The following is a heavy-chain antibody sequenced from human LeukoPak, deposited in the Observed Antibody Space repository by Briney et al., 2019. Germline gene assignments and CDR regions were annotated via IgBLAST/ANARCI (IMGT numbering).Heavy chain of an antibody. CDR3: ARDDRQRIAAAGTPYYYYYMDV. Sequence: NPSETLSLTCTVSGGSISSGSYYWSWIRQPAGKGLEWIGRIYTSGSTNYNPSLKSRVTISVDTSKNQFSLKLSSVTAADTAVYYCARDDRQRIAAAGTPYYYYYMDVWGKGTTVTISS. V-gene: IGHV4-61*02. CDR2: IYTSGST. J-gene: IGHJ6*03. CDR1: GGSISSGSYY. D-gene: IGHD6-13*01.